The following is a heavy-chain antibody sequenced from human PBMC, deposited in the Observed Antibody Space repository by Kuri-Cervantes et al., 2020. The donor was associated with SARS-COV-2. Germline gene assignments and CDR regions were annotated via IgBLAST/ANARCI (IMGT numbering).Heavy chain of an antibody. V-gene: IGHV1-46*01. D-gene: IGHD7-27*01. Sequence: ASVKVSCKASGYTFTSYYMHWVRQAPGQGLEWMGIINPSGGSASYAQKFQGRVTMTRDTSTSTVYMELSSLRSEDTAVYYRARAELTGIDYWGQGTLVTVSS. CDR2: INPSGGSA. CDR1: GYTFTSYY. J-gene: IGHJ4*02. CDR3: ARAELTGIDY.